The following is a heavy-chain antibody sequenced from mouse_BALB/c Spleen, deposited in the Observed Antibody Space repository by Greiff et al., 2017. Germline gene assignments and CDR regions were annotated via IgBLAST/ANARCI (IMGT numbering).Heavy chain of an antibody. D-gene: IGHD2-4*01. CDR2: IYPGDGDT. V-gene: IGHV1-87*01. J-gene: IGHJ2*01. CDR1: GYTFTSYW. CDR3: AREAYDYDGDY. Sequence: VQLQQSGAELARPGASVKLSCKASGYTFTSYWMQWVKQRPGQGLEWIGAIYPGDGDTRYTQKFKGKATLTADKSSSTAYMQLSSLASEDSAVYYCAREAYDYDGDYWGQGTTLTVSS.